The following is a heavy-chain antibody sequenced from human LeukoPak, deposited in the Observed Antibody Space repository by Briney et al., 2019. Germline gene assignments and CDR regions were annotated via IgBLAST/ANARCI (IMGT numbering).Heavy chain of an antibody. D-gene: IGHD3-22*01. J-gene: IGHJ5*02. Sequence: SETLSLTCTVSGGSISSYYWSWIRQPAGKGLEWIGRIYTSGSTNYNPSLKSRVTMSVDTSKDQFSLKLSSVTAADTAVYYCARGYDSSGYYYSWFDPWGQGTLVTVSS. CDR1: GGSISSYY. V-gene: IGHV4-4*07. CDR2: IYTSGST. CDR3: ARGYDSSGYYYSWFDP.